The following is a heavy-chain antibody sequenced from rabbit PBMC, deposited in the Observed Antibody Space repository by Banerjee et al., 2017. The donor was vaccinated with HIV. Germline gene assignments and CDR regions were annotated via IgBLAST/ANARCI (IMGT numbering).Heavy chain of an antibody. CDR1: GIDFSSGYD. J-gene: IGHJ4*01. CDR3: ARDLAGVIGWNFDL. D-gene: IGHD4-1*01. V-gene: IGHV1S43*01. CDR2: IYTGSGYT. Sequence: QEQLEESGGDLVKPGASLTLTCKASGIDFSSGYDMCWVRQAPGKGLEWIGCIYTGSGYTWFASWVNGRFTISRSTSLNTVTLQVTSLTAADTASYFCARDLAGVIGWNFDLWGQGPLVTVS.